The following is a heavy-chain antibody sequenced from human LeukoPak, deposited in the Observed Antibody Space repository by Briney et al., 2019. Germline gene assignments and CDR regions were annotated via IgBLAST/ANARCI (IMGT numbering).Heavy chain of an antibody. CDR2: IHTRGTT. CDR3: ARIMVRGAAYYFDY. J-gene: IGHJ4*02. V-gene: IGHV4-61*02. Sequence: SETLSLTCTVSGSSISSGVYYWSWIRQPAGKGLEWIGRIHTRGTTNYNPSLKSRVTISVDTPKSQFSLKLSSVTAADTAVYYCARIMVRGAAYYFDYWGQGTLVTVSS. CDR1: GSSISSGVYY. D-gene: IGHD3-10*01.